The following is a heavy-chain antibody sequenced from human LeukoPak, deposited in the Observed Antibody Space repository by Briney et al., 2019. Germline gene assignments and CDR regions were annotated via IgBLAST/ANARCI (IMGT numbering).Heavy chain of an antibody. CDR3: AKFSPSLVDTAMAFDY. J-gene: IGHJ4*02. D-gene: IGHD5-18*01. CDR2: ISGSGGST. CDR1: GYTFSSYA. Sequence: PGGSLRLSCAASGYTFSSYAMSSVRQAPGKGLEWVSAISGSGGSTYYADSVKGRFTISRDNSKNTLYLQMNSLRAEDTAVYYCAKFSPSLVDTAMAFDYWGQGTLVTVSS. V-gene: IGHV3-23*01.